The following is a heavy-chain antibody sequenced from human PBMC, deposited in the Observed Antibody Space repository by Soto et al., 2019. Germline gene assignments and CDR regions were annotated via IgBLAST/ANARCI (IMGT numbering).Heavy chain of an antibody. J-gene: IGHJ5*02. V-gene: IGHV7-4-1*01. Sequence: ASVKVSCKASGYTFTSYAMNWVRQAPGQGLEWMGWINTNTGNPTYAQGFTGRFVFSLDTSVSTAYLQICSLKAEDTAVYYCARDRTIFGVVVSRNWFDPWGQGILVTVSS. D-gene: IGHD3-3*01. CDR1: GYTFTSYA. CDR2: INTNTGNP. CDR3: ARDRTIFGVVVSRNWFDP.